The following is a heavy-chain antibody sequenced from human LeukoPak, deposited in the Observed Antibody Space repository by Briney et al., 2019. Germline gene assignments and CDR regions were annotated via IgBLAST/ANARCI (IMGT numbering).Heavy chain of an antibody. CDR3: ARDGGSWYTLFDY. Sequence: SETLSLTCTVSGGSISSGGYYWSWIRQHPGKGLEWIGYIYYSGSTYYNPSLKSRVTISVDTSKNQFSLKLSSVTAADTAVYYCARDGGSWYTLFDYWGQGTLVTVSS. J-gene: IGHJ4*02. CDR2: IYYSGST. CDR1: GGSISSGGYY. V-gene: IGHV4-31*03. D-gene: IGHD6-13*01.